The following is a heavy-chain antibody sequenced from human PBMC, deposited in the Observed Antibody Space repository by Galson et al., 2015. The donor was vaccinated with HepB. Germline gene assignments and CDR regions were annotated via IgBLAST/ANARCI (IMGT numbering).Heavy chain of an antibody. CDR3: AEQAGNFIESWYFDY. V-gene: IGHV3-23*03. Sequence: SLRLSCAASGFTFRNFAMSWVRQAPGKGLEWVSSIEKDGSGTYSADSVGGRFTISRDNSKNTLYLRLNSLRGEDTAVYYCAEQAGNFIESWYFDYWGQGSLVTVSS. D-gene: IGHD2/OR15-2a*01. J-gene: IGHJ4*02. CDR1: GFTFRNFA. CDR2: IEKDGSGT.